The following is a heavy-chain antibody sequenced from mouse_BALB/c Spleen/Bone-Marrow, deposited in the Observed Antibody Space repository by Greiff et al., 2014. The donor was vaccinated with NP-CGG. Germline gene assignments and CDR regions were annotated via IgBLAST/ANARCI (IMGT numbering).Heavy chain of an antibody. J-gene: IGHJ1*01. Sequence: EVHLVESGGGLVQPGGSRKLSCAASGFTFSSFGMHWVRQAPEKGLEWVASISSGSTAICYADTVKGRFTLSRDNPKNTLFLKMTSLRSEDTAMYYCARGGNWDDFDVWGAGTTVTVSS. CDR3: ARGGNWDDFDV. D-gene: IGHD4-1*01. V-gene: IGHV5-17*02. CDR1: GFTFSSFG. CDR2: ISSGSTAI.